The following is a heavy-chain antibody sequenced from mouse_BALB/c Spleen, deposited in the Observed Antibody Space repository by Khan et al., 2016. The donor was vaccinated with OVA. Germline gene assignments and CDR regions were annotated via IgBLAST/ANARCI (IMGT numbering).Heavy chain of an antibody. CDR2: ITSGGSF. J-gene: IGHJ3*01. CDR1: GYSITSGYY. CDR3: ANARRWFDY. V-gene: IGHV3-6*02. Sequence: EVQLQESGPGLVKPSQSLSLTCSVTGYSITSGYYWNWIRQFPGNKLEWMGYITSGGSFNYSPSLKNRISITRDTSNNQFFLKLNSVTPEDTDTYYSANARRWFDYWGQGTLVSVSA.